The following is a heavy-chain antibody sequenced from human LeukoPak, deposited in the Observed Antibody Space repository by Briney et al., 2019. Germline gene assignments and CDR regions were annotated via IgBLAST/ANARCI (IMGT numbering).Heavy chain of an antibody. Sequence: VASVKVSCKASGYTFTGYYMHWVRQAPGQGLEWMGWINPNSGGTNYAQKFQGRVTMTRDTSISTAYMELSRLRSEDTAVYYCARIRDGYNDAYDIWGQGTMVTVPS. CDR1: GYTFTGYY. J-gene: IGHJ3*02. V-gene: IGHV1-2*02. CDR3: ARIRDGYNDAYDI. D-gene: IGHD5-24*01. CDR2: INPNSGGT.